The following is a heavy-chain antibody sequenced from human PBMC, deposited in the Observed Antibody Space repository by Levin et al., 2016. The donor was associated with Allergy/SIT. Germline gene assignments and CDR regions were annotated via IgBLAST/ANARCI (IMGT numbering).Heavy chain of an antibody. CDR3: ARDEVYGGNPNYYYYYGMDV. CDR2: IYSGGST. V-gene: IGHV3-66*01. D-gene: IGHD4-23*01. Sequence: ETLSLTCAASGFTVSSNYMSWVRQAPGKGLEWVSVIYSGGSTYYADSVKGRFTISRDNSKNTLYLQMNSLRAEDTAVYYCARDEVYGGNPNYYYYYGMDVWGQGTTVTVSS. CDR1: GFTVSSNY. J-gene: IGHJ6*02.